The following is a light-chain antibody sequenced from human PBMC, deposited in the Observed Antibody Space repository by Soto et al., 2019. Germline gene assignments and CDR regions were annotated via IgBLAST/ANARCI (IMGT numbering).Light chain of an antibody. V-gene: IGLV2-11*01. J-gene: IGLJ2*01. Sequence: QSALTQPRSVSGSPGQSVTISCTGTSSDVGGYNYVSWYQQHPGKAPKLLIYTVNKRPSGVPDRFSGSKSGNTASLTISGLQADDEADYYCCSHEGTNKVLFGGGTKVTVL. CDR2: TVN. CDR1: SSDVGGYNY. CDR3: CSHEGTNKVL.